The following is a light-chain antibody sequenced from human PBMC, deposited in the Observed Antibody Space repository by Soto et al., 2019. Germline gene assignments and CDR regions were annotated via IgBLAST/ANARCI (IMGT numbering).Light chain of an antibody. J-gene: IGKJ1*01. Sequence: EIVMTQSPATLSVSPGERATLSCRGSQSVSSNLAWYQQKPGQAPRLLIYGASTRATGIPARFSGSGSGTEFTLTISSLQSEDFAVYYCQQYNNWPWTFGQGTKVGIK. CDR1: QSVSSN. CDR3: QQYNNWPWT. CDR2: GAS. V-gene: IGKV3-15*01.